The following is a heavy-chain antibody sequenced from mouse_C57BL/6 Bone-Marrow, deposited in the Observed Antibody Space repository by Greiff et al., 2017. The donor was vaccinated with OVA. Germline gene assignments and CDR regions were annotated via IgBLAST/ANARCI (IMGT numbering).Heavy chain of an antibody. V-gene: IGHV14-4*01. CDR1: GFNITDDY. J-gene: IGHJ3*01. CDR2: IDPENGDT. D-gene: IGHD1-1*01. Sequence: EVKLMESGAELVRPGASVKLSCTASGFNITDDYMHWVKQRPEQGLEWIGWIDPENGDTEYASKFQGKATITADTSSNTAYLQLSSLTSEDTAVYYCTTWGVVASDWFAYWGQGTLVTVSA. CDR3: TTWGVVASDWFAY.